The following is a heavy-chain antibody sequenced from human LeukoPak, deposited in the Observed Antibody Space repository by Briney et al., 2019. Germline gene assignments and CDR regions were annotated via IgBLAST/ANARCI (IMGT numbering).Heavy chain of an antibody. CDR2: IYYSGST. CDR3: VRGIVLTANWFDP. Sequence: SETLSLTCTVSEASISSYYWIWIRQSPGKGLEWIGYIYYSGSTNYNPSLKSRVAMSIDTPRNQFSLKLSSVTAADTAVYYCVRGIVLTANWFDPWGQGTLVTVSS. D-gene: IGHD2-8*01. CDR1: EASISSYY. V-gene: IGHV4-59*01. J-gene: IGHJ5*02.